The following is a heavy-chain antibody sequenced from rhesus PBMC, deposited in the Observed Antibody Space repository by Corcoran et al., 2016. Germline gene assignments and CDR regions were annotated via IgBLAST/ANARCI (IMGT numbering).Heavy chain of an antibody. Sequence: QVQLQESGPGLVKPSETLSLTCAVSGGSISDDYYWSWIRQPPWKGLEWIWYIYGSGGATKYNPSLKNRVTISIDTSKNQFSLKLSYVTAADTAVYYCAREDYNFWTGYYMGGFDFWGQGLRVTVSA. J-gene: IGHJ3*01. CDR1: GGSISDDYY. CDR2: IYGSGGAT. V-gene: IGHV4-106*01. D-gene: IGHD3-3*01. CDR3: AREDYNFWTGYYMGGFDF.